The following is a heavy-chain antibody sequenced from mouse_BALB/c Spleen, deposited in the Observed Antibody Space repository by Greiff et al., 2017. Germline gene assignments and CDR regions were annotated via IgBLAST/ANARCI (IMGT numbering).Heavy chain of an antibody. D-gene: IGHD2-2*01. V-gene: IGHV14-1*02. Sequence: VQLQQSGAELVRPGALVKLSCKASGFNIKDYYMHWVKQRPEQGLEWIGRIDPANGNTKYDPKFQGKATITADTSSNTAYLQLSSLTSEDTAVYYCARDGYDMNFDYWGQGTTLTVSS. CDR3: ARDGYDMNFDY. J-gene: IGHJ2*01. CDR2: IDPANGNT. CDR1: GFNIKDYY.